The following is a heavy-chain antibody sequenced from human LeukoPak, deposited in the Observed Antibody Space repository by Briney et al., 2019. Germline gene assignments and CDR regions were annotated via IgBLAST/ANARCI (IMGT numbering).Heavy chain of an antibody. Sequence: SETLSLTCTVSGGSISSYYWSWIRQPPGKGLQWIGYIYYSGSTSYNPSLKSRVTISVDTSKNQFSLKLSSVTAADTAVYYCARRFDYYYGMDVWGQGTTVTVSS. CDR1: GGSISSYY. J-gene: IGHJ6*02. V-gene: IGHV4-59*08. CDR2: IYYSGST. CDR3: ARRFDYYYGMDV.